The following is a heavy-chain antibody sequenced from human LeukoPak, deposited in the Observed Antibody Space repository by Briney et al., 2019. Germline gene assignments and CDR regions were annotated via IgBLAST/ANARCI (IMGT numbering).Heavy chain of an antibody. V-gene: IGHV3-7*04. CDR2: IKQDGSEK. Sequence: PGGSLRLSCAASRFTFSSYWMSWVRQAPGKGLEWVASIKQDGSEKYYVDSVKGRFTISRDNAKNSLYLQMNSLRAEDTAVYYCARVSPSIDYWGQGTLVTVSS. J-gene: IGHJ4*02. CDR1: RFTFSSYW. CDR3: ARVSPSIDY.